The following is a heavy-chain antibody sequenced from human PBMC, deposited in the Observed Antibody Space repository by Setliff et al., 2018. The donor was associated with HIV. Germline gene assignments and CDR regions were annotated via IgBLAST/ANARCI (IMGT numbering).Heavy chain of an antibody. CDR3: VRSLRYCSGGGCSSDWVYDAFDI. J-gene: IGHJ3*02. CDR1: GGTFRNNP. Sequence: GASVKVSCKASGGTFRNNPINWVRQAPGRGLEWMGGIISMFGTGNYAQKFQDRVTITADESTSTAYMELTSLRSEDTAVYYCVRSLRYCSGGGCSSDWVYDAFDIWGQGTMVTVSS. V-gene: IGHV1-69*13. D-gene: IGHD2-15*01. CDR2: IISMFGTG.